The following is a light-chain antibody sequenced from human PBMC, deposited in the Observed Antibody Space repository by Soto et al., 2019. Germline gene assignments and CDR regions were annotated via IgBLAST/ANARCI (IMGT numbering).Light chain of an antibody. CDR2: GAS. V-gene: IGKV3D-15*01. CDR3: QRYNGWPLT. CDR1: QSVSSN. J-gene: IGKJ4*01. Sequence: EIVTAWTSGSQTDHQWERATLHCRASQSVSSNLAWYQQKPGQAPNLLIYGASTRASGIPTRFSGSGSGTEFTLTISSLQPEDVAAYFCQRYNGWPLTFGGGTKVDIK.